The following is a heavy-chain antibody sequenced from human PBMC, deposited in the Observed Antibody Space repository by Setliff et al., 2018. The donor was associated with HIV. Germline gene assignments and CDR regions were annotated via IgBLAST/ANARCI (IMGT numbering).Heavy chain of an antibody. CDR3: ARELDNSDNSDPFDV. Sequence: SETLSLTCSVSGDSIRNSRDYWGWIRQRPGKGLEWIGNIYYSGTTYYSPSLNSRVTISVDRSRNHFSLSLSAVTAADPAVYYCARELDNSDNSDPFDVWGQGTMVTVSS. CDR1: GDSIRNSRDY. D-gene: IGHD4-4*01. CDR2: IYYSGTT. J-gene: IGHJ3*01. V-gene: IGHV4-39*02.